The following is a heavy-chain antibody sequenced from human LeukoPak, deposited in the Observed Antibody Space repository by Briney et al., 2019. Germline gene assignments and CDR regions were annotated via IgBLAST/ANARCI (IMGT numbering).Heavy chain of an antibody. CDR2: ISSSSSYI. Sequence: GGSLRLSCAASGFTFSSYSMNWVRQAPGKGLEWVSSISSSSSYIYYADSVKGRFTISRDTSKNTLYLQMNSLRAEDTAVYYCARAIWCGGDCYSGWFDPWGQGTLVTVSS. CDR3: ARAIWCGGDCYSGWFDP. V-gene: IGHV3-21*01. D-gene: IGHD2-21*02. J-gene: IGHJ5*02. CDR1: GFTFSSYS.